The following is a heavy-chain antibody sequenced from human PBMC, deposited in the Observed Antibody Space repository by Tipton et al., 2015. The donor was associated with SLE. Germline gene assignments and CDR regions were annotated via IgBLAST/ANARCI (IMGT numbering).Heavy chain of an antibody. D-gene: IGHD3-10*01. CDR1: GGSISSYY. J-gene: IGHJ6*02. CDR2: IYYSGST. V-gene: IGHV4-59*12. CDR3: ARSPVSGYYGMDV. Sequence: TLSLTCTVSGGSISSYYWSWIRQPPGKGLEWIGYIYYSGSTNYNPPLKSRVTISVDTSKNQFSLKLSSVTAADTAVYYCARSPVSGYYGMDVWGQGTTVTVSS.